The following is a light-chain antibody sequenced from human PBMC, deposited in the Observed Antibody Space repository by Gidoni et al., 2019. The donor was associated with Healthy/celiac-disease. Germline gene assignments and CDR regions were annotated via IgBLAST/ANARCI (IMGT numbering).Light chain of an antibody. CDR2: RNN. J-gene: IGLJ2*01. CDR1: SSNIGSNY. V-gene: IGLV1-47*01. CDR3: AAWDDSLSGHVV. Sequence: QSVLTQQPSPSGTPGQRVTISCSGSSSNIGSNYLYWYQQLPGTAPKLLIYRNNQLPSGVPDRFSGSKSGTSASLAISGLRSEDEADYYCAAWDDSLSGHVVFGGGTKLTVL.